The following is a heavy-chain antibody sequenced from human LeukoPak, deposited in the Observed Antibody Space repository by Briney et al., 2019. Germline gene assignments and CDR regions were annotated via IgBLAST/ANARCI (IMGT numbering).Heavy chain of an antibody. D-gene: IGHD3-10*01. CDR1: GFAFSSYA. CDR3: AKVQGFGELLNLGSFDY. V-gene: IGHV3-23*01. J-gene: IGHJ4*02. Sequence: PGGSLRLSCAASGFAFSSYAMSWVRQAPGKGLEWVSAISGSGGSTYYADSVKGRFTISRDNSKNTLYLQMNSLRAEDTAVYYCAKVQGFGELLNLGSFDYWGQGTLVTVSS. CDR2: ISGSGGST.